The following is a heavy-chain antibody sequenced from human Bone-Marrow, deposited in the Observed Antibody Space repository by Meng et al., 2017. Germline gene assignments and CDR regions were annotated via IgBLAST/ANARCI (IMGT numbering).Heavy chain of an antibody. CDR1: GYTFTGYY. V-gene: IGHV1-2*06. D-gene: IGHD5-18*01. CDR3: ARDPDVDTARGDY. CDR2: INPNSGGT. J-gene: IGHJ4*02. Sequence: QGPLVQSGAEVKTPGDSVKVSCKASGYTFTGYYMHWVRQAPGQGLEWMGRINPNSGGTNYAQKFQGRVTMTRDTSISTAYMELSRLRSDDTAVYYCARDPDVDTARGDYWGQGTLVTVSS.